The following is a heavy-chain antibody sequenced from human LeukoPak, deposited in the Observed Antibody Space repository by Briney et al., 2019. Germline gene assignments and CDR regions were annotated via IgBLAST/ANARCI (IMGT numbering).Heavy chain of an antibody. V-gene: IGHV1-18*01. CDR2: ISAYNGNT. D-gene: IGHD3-10*01. CDR3: ARGSGGILSFGELKHLDY. Sequence: ASVKVSCKASGYTFTSYGISWVRQAPGQGLEWMGWISAYNGNTNYAQKLQGRVTMTRNTSISTAYMELSSLRSEDTAVYYCARGSGGILSFGELKHLDYWGQGTLVTVSS. CDR1: GYTFTSYG. J-gene: IGHJ4*02.